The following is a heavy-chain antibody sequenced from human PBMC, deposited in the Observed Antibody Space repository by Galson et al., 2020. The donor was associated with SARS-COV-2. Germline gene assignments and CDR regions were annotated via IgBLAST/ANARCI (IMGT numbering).Heavy chain of an antibody. CDR3: ARESRWELYFDH. CDR1: GGTISSGSYY. CDR2: FYTSGST. J-gene: IGHJ4*02. V-gene: IGHV4-61*02. Sequence: SETLSLTCTASGGTISSGSYYWSRIRQPDGQGLEWIGRFYTSGSTNYNPPLKSRVTISVDTSKNQFSLKLSSVTAADTAVYYCARESRWELYFDHWGQGTLVTVSS. D-gene: IGHD1-26*01.